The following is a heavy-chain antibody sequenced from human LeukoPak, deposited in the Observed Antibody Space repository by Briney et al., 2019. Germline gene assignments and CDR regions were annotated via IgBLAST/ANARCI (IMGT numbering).Heavy chain of an antibody. CDR1: GGTFSSYA. CDR3: ARSPLVPTGWSSYYYYMDV. J-gene: IGHJ6*03. V-gene: IGHV1-69*13. D-gene: IGHD1-1*01. Sequence: SVKVSCKASGGTFSSYAISWVRQAPGQGLEWMGGIIPIFSTANYAQKFQGRVTITADESKSTAYMELSSLRSEDTAVYYCARSPLVPTGWSSYYYYMDVWGKGTTVTISS. CDR2: IIPIFSTA.